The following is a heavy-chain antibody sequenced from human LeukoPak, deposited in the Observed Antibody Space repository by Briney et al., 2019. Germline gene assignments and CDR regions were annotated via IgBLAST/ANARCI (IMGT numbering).Heavy chain of an antibody. Sequence: SVKVSCKASGGTFSSYAISWVRRAPGQGLEWMGRIIPILGIANYAQKFQGRVTITADKSTSTAYMELSSLRSEDTAVYYCARDRTIVGATGPAFDIWGQGTMVTVSS. CDR3: ARDRTIVGATGPAFDI. CDR1: GGTFSSYA. CDR2: IIPILGIA. D-gene: IGHD1-26*01. J-gene: IGHJ3*02. V-gene: IGHV1-69*04.